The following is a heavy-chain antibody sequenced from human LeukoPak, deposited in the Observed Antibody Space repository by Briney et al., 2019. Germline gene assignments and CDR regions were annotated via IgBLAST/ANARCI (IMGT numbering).Heavy chain of an antibody. Sequence: PSETLSLTCTVSGGSISSYYWSWIRQPAGKGLEWIGRIYTSGSTNYNPSHKSRVTMSVDTSKNQFSLKLSSVTAADTAVYYCARAGRYCSSTSCYNWFDPWGQGTLVTVSS. D-gene: IGHD2-2*01. J-gene: IGHJ5*02. CDR3: ARAGRYCSSTSCYNWFDP. CDR2: IYTSGST. V-gene: IGHV4-4*07. CDR1: GGSISSYY.